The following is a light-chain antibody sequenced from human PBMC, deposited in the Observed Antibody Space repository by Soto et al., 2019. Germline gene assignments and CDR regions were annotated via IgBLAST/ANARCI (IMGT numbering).Light chain of an antibody. CDR2: AAS. Sequence: LQMTESRSSLCASLGDTMTIXCRASPSSNRYLHWQQQKQGRAPKLLIYAASSLQSVGPSRCSSSGSATDFTPTISSLEPEDFAVYYGQQRSNWQITFGQGTRLEI. V-gene: IGKV1-39*01. CDR3: QQRSNWQIT. J-gene: IGKJ5*01. CDR1: PSSNRY.